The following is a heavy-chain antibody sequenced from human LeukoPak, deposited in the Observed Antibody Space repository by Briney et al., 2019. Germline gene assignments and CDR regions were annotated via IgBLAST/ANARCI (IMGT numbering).Heavy chain of an antibody. J-gene: IGHJ6*03. V-gene: IGHV4-34*01. Sequence: SETLSLTCAVYGGSFSGYYWSWIRQPPGKGLEWIGEINHSGSTNYNPSLKSRVTISVDTSKNQFSLKLSSVTAADTAVYYCAREPSGYDYRYYYYMDVWGKGTTVTVSS. CDR3: AREPSGYDYRYYYYMDV. D-gene: IGHD5-12*01. CDR2: INHSGST. CDR1: GGSFSGYY.